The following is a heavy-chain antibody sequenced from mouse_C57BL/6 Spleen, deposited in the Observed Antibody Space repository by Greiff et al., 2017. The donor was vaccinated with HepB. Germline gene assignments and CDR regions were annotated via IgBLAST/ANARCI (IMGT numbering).Heavy chain of an antibody. CDR2: FYPGSGSI. D-gene: IGHD1-1*01. V-gene: IGHV1-62-2*01. CDR3: ARDGEGYYYGSSYWYFDV. CDR1: GYTFTEYT. J-gene: IGHJ1*03. Sequence: VQLQQSGAELVKPGASVKLSCKASGYTFTEYTIHWVKQRSGQGLEWIGWFYPGSGSIKYNEKFKDKATLTADKSSSTVYMELSRLTSEDSAVYFCARDGEGYYYGSSYWYFDVWGTGTTVTVSS.